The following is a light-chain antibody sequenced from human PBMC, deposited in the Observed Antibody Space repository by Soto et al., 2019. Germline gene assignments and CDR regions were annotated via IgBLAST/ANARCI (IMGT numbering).Light chain of an antibody. CDR3: QNDNNWLTWT. V-gene: IGKV3-15*01. J-gene: IGKJ1*01. Sequence: EIVMTQSPATLSVSPGERATLSCRASQSVNSNLAWYQQRPGQAPRLLIYGASTRATGIPARFSGSGSGTEFTLTIRSLQSEDFAVYYSQNDNNWLTWTIGQRTNVEL. CDR2: GAS. CDR1: QSVNSN.